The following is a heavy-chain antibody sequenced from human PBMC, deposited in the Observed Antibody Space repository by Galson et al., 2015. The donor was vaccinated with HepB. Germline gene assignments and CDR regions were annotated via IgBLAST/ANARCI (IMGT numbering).Heavy chain of an antibody. D-gene: IGHD1-26*01. CDR1: TGSFSGHF. V-gene: IGHV4-34*01. CDR2: INHSGYT. Sequence: ETLSLTCAVYTGSFSGHFWSWIRQSPGKGPEWIGEINHSGYTNYNPSLKNRVTISMDMSKNQFSLKLSSVTAGDTAVYYCSRFTRIVGATDVFDVWGRGTMVTVSS. CDR3: SRFTRIVGATDVFDV. J-gene: IGHJ3*01.